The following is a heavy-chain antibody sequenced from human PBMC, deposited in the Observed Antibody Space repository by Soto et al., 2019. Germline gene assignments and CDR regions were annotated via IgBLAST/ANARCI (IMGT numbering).Heavy chain of an antibody. CDR1: GGSITSSSYY. D-gene: IGHD3-3*01. CDR3: ARTSERQRRYFDY. CDR2: IYYSGST. V-gene: IGHV4-61*01. Sequence: PSETLSLTCTVSGGSITSSSYYWSWIRQPPGKGLEWIGYIYYSGSTNYNPSLKSRVTISVDTSKNQFSLKLSSVTAADTAVYYCARTSERQRRYFDYWGQGTLVTVSS. J-gene: IGHJ4*02.